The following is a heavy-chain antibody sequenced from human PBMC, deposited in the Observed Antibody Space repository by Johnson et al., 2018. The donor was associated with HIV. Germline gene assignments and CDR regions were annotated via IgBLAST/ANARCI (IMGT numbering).Heavy chain of an antibody. J-gene: IGHJ3*02. CDR2: IWYDGSNK. D-gene: IGHD3-10*01. CDR3: ARDSGVDAFDI. Sequence: QPGRSLRLSCAASGFTFSSYGMHWVRQAPGKGLEWVAVIWYDGSNKYYADSVKGRFTISRDNSKNTLYLQMNSLRAEDKAVYYCARDSGVDAFDIWGQGTMVTVSS. V-gene: IGHV3-30*19. CDR1: GFTFSSYG.